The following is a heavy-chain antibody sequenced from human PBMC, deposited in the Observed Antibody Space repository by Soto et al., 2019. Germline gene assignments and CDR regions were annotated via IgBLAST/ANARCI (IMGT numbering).Heavy chain of an antibody. CDR3: ARGSSNDRSFAFDY. V-gene: IGHV4-59*01. Sequence: PSETLDLTCTVSGGSISSNYWTWIRQPPGKGLEWIGYIYSSGYTNYNPSLKTRVTMSVDTSKNQFSLKLSSASAADTAIYYCARGSSNDRSFAFDYWGQGTLVTVSS. CDR2: IYSSGYT. CDR1: GGSISSNY. D-gene: IGHD3-22*01. J-gene: IGHJ4*02.